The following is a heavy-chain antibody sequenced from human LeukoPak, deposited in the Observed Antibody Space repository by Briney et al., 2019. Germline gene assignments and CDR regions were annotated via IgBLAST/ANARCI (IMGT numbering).Heavy chain of an antibody. D-gene: IGHD3-22*01. CDR2: INHSGST. CDR3: ARGKCDSSGYTLRY. V-gene: IGHV4-34*01. CDR1: GGSSSGYY. Sequence: SETLSLTCAVYGGSSSGYYWSWIRQPPGKGLEWIGEINHSGSTNYNPSLKSRVTIPVDTSKNQFSLKLSFVTAADTAVYYCARGKCDSSGYTLRYWGQGTLVTVSS. J-gene: IGHJ4*02.